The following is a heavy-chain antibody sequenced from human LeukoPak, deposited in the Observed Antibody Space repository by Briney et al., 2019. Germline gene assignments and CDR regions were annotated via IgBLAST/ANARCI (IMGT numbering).Heavy chain of an antibody. CDR1: GFTFSSYS. V-gene: IGHV3-21*01. Sequence: GGSLRLSCAASGFTFSSYSMNWVRQAPGKGLEWVSSISSSSSYIYYADSVKGRFTISRDNAKNSLYLQMNSLRAEDTAVYYCAREVATISNWFDPWGQGTLVTVSS. CDR2: ISSSSSYI. J-gene: IGHJ5*02. CDR3: AREVATISNWFDP. D-gene: IGHD5-12*01.